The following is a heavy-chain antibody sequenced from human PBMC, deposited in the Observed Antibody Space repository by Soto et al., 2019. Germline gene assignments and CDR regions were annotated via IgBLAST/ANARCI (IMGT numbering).Heavy chain of an antibody. CDR3: TADLPTTVTTL. V-gene: IGHV3-15*01. D-gene: IGHD4-17*01. J-gene: IGHJ6*04. CDR1: GYTFSNAW. Sequence: GGSVRLSCAASGYTFSNAWLSWVRQAAGKGLEWVGRIKRKTDVGSTDYAAPVKGRFTISRDDSKNTLYLQMNSLKTEDTAVYYCTADLPTTVTTLWGKGTTVTASS. CDR2: IKRKTDVGST.